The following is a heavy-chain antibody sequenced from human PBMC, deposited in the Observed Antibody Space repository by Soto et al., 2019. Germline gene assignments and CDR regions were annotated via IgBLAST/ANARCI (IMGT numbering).Heavy chain of an antibody. Sequence: XGSLRLSCSDSGLTFSSYAMRLVRHAPGKGLEYVSAIDSDGGSTYLADSVKGRFTISRDNFKNTLYLEMSSLRGEEKALYYCVKTRVAVRGLMCYYYGMDVWGHGNTVTVSS. CDR2: IDSDGGST. J-gene: IGHJ6*02. CDR1: GLTFSSYA. V-gene: IGHV3-64D*08. D-gene: IGHD3-10*01. CDR3: VKTRVAVRGLMCYYYGMDV.